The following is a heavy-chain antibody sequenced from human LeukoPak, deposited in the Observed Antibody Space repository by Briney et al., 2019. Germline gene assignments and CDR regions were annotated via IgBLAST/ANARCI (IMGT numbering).Heavy chain of an antibody. V-gene: IGHV5-51*01. J-gene: IGHJ3*02. CDR2: IYPGDSNT. CDR1: GYSFTSYW. D-gene: IGHD3-10*01. CDR3: ARHRRGSGNNDAFDI. Sequence: GESLKISCKGSGYSFTSYWIGWVRQMPGKGLEWMGIIYPGDSNTRYSPSFQGQVTISADKSISTAYLQWSSLKASDTAVYYCARHRRGSGNNDAFDIWGQGTMVTVSS.